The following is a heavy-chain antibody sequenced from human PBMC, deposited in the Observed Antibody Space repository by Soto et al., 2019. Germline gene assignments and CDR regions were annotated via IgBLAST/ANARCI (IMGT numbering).Heavy chain of an antibody. CDR1: GGSISSYY. J-gene: IGHJ6*03. V-gene: IGHV4-59*08. Sequence: SETLSLTCTVSGGSISSYYWSWIRQPPGKGLEWIGYIYYSGSTNYNPSLKSRVTISVDTSKNQFSPKLSSVTAADTAVYYCARTYSGYDIYYYYYMDVWGKGTTVTVSS. CDR2: IYYSGST. CDR3: ARTYSGYDIYYYYYMDV. D-gene: IGHD5-12*01.